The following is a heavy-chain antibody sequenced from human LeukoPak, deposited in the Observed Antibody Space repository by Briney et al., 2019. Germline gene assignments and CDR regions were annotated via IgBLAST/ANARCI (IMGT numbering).Heavy chain of an antibody. J-gene: IGHJ4*02. CDR1: GDSITGYY. Sequence: SETLSLTCTVSGDSITGYYWSWIRQAAGKGLEWIGRIYSSGSTNYNASLKSRVTMSVDTSKNQFSLRLSSVTAADTAAYYCARDLNWETYWGQGTLVTVSS. CDR2: IYSSGST. D-gene: IGHD7-27*01. CDR3: ARDLNWETY. V-gene: IGHV4-4*07.